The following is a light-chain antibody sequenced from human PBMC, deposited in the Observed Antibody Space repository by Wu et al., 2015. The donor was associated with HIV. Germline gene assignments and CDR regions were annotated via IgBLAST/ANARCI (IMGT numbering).Light chain of an antibody. CDR3: QLFGNSQFT. Sequence: EIVMTQSPATLSVSPGERATLSCRASQSISNKIVWYQQKPGQAPRLVIYGASARATGIPARFSGSGSGTDFTLTISSMQSEDFAVYHCQLFGNSQFTFGGRDQGGD. V-gene: IGKV3-15*01. CDR2: GAS. J-gene: IGKJ4*01. CDR1: QSISNK.